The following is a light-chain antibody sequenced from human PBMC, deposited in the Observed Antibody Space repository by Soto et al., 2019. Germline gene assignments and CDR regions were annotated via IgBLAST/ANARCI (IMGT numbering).Light chain of an antibody. CDR1: QSVSSN. CDR2: GAS. J-gene: IGKJ3*01. V-gene: IGKV3-15*01. Sequence: EIVMTQSPATLSVSPGERATLSCRASQSVSSNLAWYQQKPGQAPRPLLYGASTRATGIPARFSGSGSGTEFTLTISSLQSEDVAVYYCQQYNNWPFPFGPGTKVDIK. CDR3: QQYNNWPFP.